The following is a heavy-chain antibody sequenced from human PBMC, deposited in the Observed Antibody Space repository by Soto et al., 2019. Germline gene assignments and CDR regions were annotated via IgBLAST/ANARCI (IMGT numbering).Heavy chain of an antibody. CDR1: GYTFTTYG. CDR2: ISTYNGNR. J-gene: IGHJ4*02. V-gene: IGHV1-18*01. Sequence: QVQLVQSGAEVKKPGASVKVSCKASGYTFTTYGINWVRQAPGQGLEWMGWISTYNGNRNYAQKLQGRVTMTTDTSTSTAYLDLRSLRSDDTAVYYCARGFLAYCSGGTCDSDYWGQGTLVTVSS. CDR3: ARGFLAYCSGGTCDSDY. D-gene: IGHD2-15*01.